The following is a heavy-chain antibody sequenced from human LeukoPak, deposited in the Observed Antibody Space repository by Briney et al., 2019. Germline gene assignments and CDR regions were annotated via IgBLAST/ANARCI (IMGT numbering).Heavy chain of an antibody. Sequence: GGSLRLSCAASGFTFSIYAMTWVRQAPGEGLEWVSALSASGGTTYYADSVKGRFTTSRDNSKNTLYVQMNSLRAEDTAVYYCAKDNKGLAVADHFDYRGQGTLVTVSS. D-gene: IGHD6-19*01. CDR1: GFTFSIYA. CDR3: AKDNKGLAVADHFDY. J-gene: IGHJ4*02. CDR2: LSASGGTT. V-gene: IGHV3-23*01.